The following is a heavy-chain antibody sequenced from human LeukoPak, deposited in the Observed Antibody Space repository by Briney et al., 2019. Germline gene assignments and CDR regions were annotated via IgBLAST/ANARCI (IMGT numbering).Heavy chain of an antibody. J-gene: IGHJ4*02. CDR2: IMGSGGST. V-gene: IGHV3-23*01. D-gene: IGHD2-8*02. CDR1: GFTFTSNA. Sequence: GGSLRLSCAASGFTFTSNAMSGFRQAPGKGRDGASAIMGSGGSTYYADSVKGRFTISRDNSKNTLYLQMNSLRAEDTAVYYCAKDLVGYCTGGVCPYFDYWGQGTLVTVSS. CDR3: AKDLVGYCTGGVCPYFDY.